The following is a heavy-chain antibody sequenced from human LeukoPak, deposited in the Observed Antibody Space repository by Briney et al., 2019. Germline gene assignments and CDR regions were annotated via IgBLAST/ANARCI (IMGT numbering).Heavy chain of an antibody. CDR1: GYTFTSYD. J-gene: IGHJ6*02. CDR3: ARVSETEWLYYYYGMDV. D-gene: IGHD5-12*01. CDR2: ISAYNGNT. V-gene: IGHV1-18*01. Sequence: VASVKVSYKASGYTFTSYDINWVRQATGQGLEWMGWISAYNGNTNYAQKLQGRVTMTTDTSTSTACMELRSLRSDDTAVYYCARVSETEWLYYYYGMDVWGQGTTVTVSS.